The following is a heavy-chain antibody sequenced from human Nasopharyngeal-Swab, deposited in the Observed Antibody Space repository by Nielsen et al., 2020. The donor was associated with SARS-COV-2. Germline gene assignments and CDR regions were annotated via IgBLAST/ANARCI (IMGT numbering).Heavy chain of an antibody. J-gene: IGHJ4*02. D-gene: IGHD3-3*01. CDR1: GGSISSYY. CDR3: ARILTIFGVVASYYFDY. Sequence: SETLSPTCTVSGGSISSYYWSWIRQPPGKGLEWIGYIYYSGSTNYNPSLKSRVTISVDTSKNQFSLKLSSVTAADTAVYYCARILTIFGVVASYYFDYWAREPWSPSPQ. V-gene: IGHV4-59*01. CDR2: IYYSGST.